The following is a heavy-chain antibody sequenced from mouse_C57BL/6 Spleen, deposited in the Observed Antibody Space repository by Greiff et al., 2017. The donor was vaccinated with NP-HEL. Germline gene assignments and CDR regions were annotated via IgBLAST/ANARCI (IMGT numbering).Heavy chain of an antibody. CDR3: ARGPHYYGSSYGYWYFDV. CDR1: GYTFTSYW. D-gene: IGHD1-1*01. J-gene: IGHJ1*03. Sequence: QVQLQQPGAELVKPGASVKMSCKASGYTFTSYWITWVKQRPGQGLEWIGDIYPGSGSTNYNEKFKSKATLTVDTSSSTAYMQLSSLTSEDSAVYYCARGPHYYGSSYGYWYFDVWGTGTTVTVSS. V-gene: IGHV1-55*01. CDR2: IYPGSGST.